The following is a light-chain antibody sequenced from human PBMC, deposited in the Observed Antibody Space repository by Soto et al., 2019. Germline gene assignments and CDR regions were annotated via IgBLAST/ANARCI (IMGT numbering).Light chain of an antibody. CDR3: QPYNSWWM. CDR2: DAS. J-gene: IGKJ1*01. Sequence: DIQMTQSPSTLSASVGDRVTITCRASQHINNWLAWYQQKPGKAPKLLIYDASSLESGVPSRFSGSGFGTEFTLTIRSMQPDDFATYYCQPYNSWWMFGQGTKVDIK. CDR1: QHINNW. V-gene: IGKV1-5*01.